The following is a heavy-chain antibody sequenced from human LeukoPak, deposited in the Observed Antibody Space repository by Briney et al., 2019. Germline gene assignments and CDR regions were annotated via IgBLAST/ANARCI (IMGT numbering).Heavy chain of an antibody. V-gene: IGHV4-59*08. CDR1: GGSISSYY. J-gene: IGHJ4*02. CDR2: ISDIGSI. Sequence: SETLSLTCTVSGGSISSYYRSWIRQPPGKGLEWIAYISDIGSINYNPSLKSRVTILLDTSKNQFSLKLSSVTAADTAVYYCAGHHPRNTVDFWGQGTLVTVSS. CDR3: AGHHPRNTVDF. D-gene: IGHD2/OR15-2a*01.